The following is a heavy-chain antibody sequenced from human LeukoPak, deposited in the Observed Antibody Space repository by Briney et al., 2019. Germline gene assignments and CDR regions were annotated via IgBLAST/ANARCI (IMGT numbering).Heavy chain of an antibody. J-gene: IGHJ6*02. CDR2: ISYDGSNK. V-gene: IGHV3-30-3*01. CDR3: AGDSVVVSSSSIGYGMDV. Sequence: GGSLRLSCAASGFTFSSYAMHWVRQAPGKGLEWVAVISYDGSNKYYADSVKGRFTISRDNSKNTLYLQMNSLRAEDTAVYYCAGDSVVVSSSSIGYGMDVWGQGTTVTVSS. CDR1: GFTFSSYA. D-gene: IGHD6-6*01.